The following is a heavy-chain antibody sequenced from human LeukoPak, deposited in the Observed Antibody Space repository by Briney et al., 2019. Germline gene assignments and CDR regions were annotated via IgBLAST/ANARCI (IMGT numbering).Heavy chain of an antibody. V-gene: IGHV6-1*01. CDR3: ARGGHSSGWYGYYYYYYMDV. J-gene: IGHJ6*03. CDR1: GDSVSSNSAA. Sequence: SQTLSLTCAISGDSVSSNSAAWNWIRQSPSRGLEWLGRTYYRSKWYNDYAVSVKSRITINPDTSKNQSPLQLNSVTPEDTAVYYCARGGHSSGWYGYYYYYYMDVWGKGTTVTVSS. CDR2: TYYRSKWYN. D-gene: IGHD6-19*01.